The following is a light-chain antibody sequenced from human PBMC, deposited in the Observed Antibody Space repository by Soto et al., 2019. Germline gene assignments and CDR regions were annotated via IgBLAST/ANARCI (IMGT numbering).Light chain of an antibody. CDR1: QSVSSN. CDR2: GAS. V-gene: IGKV3-15*01. Sequence: EILMTQSPATLSVSPGERATLSCRASQSVSSNLAWYQQKPGQAPRLLIYGASTRATGLPALFSGTGSGTEFTLTISSLQSEDFAVYYCQQYNNMPPWTFGQGTKVEIK. CDR3: QQYNNMPPWT. J-gene: IGKJ1*01.